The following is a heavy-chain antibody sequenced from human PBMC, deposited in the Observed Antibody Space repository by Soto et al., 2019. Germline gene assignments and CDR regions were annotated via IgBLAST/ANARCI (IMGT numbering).Heavy chain of an antibody. J-gene: IGHJ4*02. D-gene: IGHD5-12*01. CDR1: GFTVSSNY. Sequence: GGSLRLSCAASGFTVSSNYMSWVRQAPGKGLEWVSVIYSGGSTYYADSVKGRFTISRDNSKNMLYLQMNSLRAEDTAVYYCARGAGYDRRHRYFDYWGQGTLVTVSS. CDR2: IYSGGST. CDR3: ARGAGYDRRHRYFDY. V-gene: IGHV3-66*01.